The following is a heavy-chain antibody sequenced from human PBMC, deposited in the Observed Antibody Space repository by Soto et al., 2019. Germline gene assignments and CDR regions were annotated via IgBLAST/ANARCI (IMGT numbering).Heavy chain of an antibody. J-gene: IGHJ4*02. CDR1: GDSIGMGCYG. CDR2: IYYSGST. Sequence: KAXESLSPTSPVTGDSIGMGCYGWGWLRQPPGKGLEWIGSIYYSGSTYNNPSLRSRVSMSIDTSKDQFSLKLKSVTAADTAMYFFARQRTSVVNKAYFAAWGPGSMVP. CDR3: ARQRTSVVNKAYFAA. D-gene: IGHD2-21*01. V-gene: IGHV4-39*01.